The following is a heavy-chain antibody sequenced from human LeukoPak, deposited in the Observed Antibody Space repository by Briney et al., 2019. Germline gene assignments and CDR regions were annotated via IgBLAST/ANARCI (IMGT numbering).Heavy chain of an antibody. CDR1: GYTFTSYG. D-gene: IGHD1-26*01. V-gene: IGHV1-18*01. CDR2: ISAYNGNT. Sequence: ASVKVSCKGSGYTFTSYGISWVRQAPGQGLEWMGWISAYNGNTNYAQKLQGRVTMTTDTSTSTAYMELRSLRSDDTAVYYCARDRSGSYFSLRYYFDYWGQGTLVTVSS. CDR3: ARDRSGSYFSLRYYFDY. J-gene: IGHJ4*02.